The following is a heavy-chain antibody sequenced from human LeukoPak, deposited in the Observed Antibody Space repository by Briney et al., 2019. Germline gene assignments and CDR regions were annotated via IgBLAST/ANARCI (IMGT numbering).Heavy chain of an antibody. V-gene: IGHV3-53*01. Sequence: GGSLRLSCAASGFSVRSNYMSWVRQAPGKGLEWVSVLHSGGDTYYADSVKGRFTVSRDDSENTLYLQMNSLRAEDTAVYYCARGKVYYYYDYWGRGTLVTVSS. CDR3: ARGKVYYYYDY. J-gene: IGHJ4*02. CDR1: GFSVRSNY. D-gene: IGHD5/OR15-5a*01. CDR2: LHSGGDT.